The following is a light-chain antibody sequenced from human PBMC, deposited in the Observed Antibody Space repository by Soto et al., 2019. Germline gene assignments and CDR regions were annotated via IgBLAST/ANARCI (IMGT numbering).Light chain of an antibody. Sequence: IVLTQSPGTVSLSPWEIATLSCRAIQSVSSSFLAWYQQRPGQAPRLLIFGASSRATGIPDRFSGSGSGTDFTLTISSLQPEDFATYYCQQSYSTLSITFGQGTRLEIK. J-gene: IGKJ5*01. CDR1: QSVSSSF. CDR2: GAS. V-gene: IGKV3-20*01. CDR3: QQSYSTLSIT.